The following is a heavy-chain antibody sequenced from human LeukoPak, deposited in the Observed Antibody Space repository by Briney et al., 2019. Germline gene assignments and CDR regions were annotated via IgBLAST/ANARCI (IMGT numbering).Heavy chain of an antibody. Sequence: GGSLRLSCAASGFTFSSYAMHWVRQAPGKGLEWVAVISYDGSNKYYADSVKGRFTISRDNSENTLYLQMNSLRAEDTAVYYCASGDYGDYVGSGYFDYWGQGTLVTVSS. D-gene: IGHD4-17*01. CDR2: ISYDGSNK. V-gene: IGHV3-30-3*01. CDR3: ASGDYGDYVGSGYFDY. CDR1: GFTFSSYA. J-gene: IGHJ4*02.